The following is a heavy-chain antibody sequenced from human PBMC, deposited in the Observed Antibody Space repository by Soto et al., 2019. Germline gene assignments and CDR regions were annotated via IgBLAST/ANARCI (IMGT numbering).Heavy chain of an antibody. CDR3: ARGDYSTCDY. CDR2: IYYSGST. CDR1: GGSISSYY. Sequence: SETLSLTCTVSGGSISSYYWSWIRQPPGKGLEWIGYIYYSGSTNYNPSLKSRVTISVDTSKDQFSLKLSSVTAADTAVYYCARGDYSTCDYWGQGTLVTAPQ. D-gene: IGHD6-13*01. V-gene: IGHV4-59*01. J-gene: IGHJ4*02.